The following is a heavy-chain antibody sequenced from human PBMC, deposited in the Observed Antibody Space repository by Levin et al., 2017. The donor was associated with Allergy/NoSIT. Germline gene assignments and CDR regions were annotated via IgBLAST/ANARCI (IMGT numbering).Heavy chain of an antibody. CDR2: ISGSGDNT. D-gene: IGHD3-10*01. Sequence: GGSLRLSCAASGFTYKNYALTWVRQAPGKGLEWVSSISGSGDNTYYADSVRGRFTISRDNSKNTLYLQMNSLRAEDTAVYYCAKDLTGDLLYFAESPDAFQIWGQGTMVTVSS. J-gene: IGHJ3*02. CDR3: AKDLTGDLLYFAESPDAFQI. V-gene: IGHV3-23*01. CDR1: GFTYKNYA.